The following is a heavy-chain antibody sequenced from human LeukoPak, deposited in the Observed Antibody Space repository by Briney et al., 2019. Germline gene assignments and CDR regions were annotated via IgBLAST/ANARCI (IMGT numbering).Heavy chain of an antibody. V-gene: IGHV4-30-2*01. CDR2: IYHSGST. J-gene: IGHJ5*02. CDR3: ASDTRGDGFDP. D-gene: IGHD3-10*01. CDR1: GGSISSGGYS. Sequence: SETLSLTCAVSGGSISSGGYSWSWIRQPPGEGLEWIGYIYHSGSTYYNPSLKSRVTISVDRSKNQFSLKLSSVTAADTAVYYCASDTRGDGFDPWGQGTLVTVSS.